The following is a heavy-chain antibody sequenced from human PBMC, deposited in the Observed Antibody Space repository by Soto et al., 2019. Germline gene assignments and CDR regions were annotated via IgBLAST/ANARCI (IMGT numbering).Heavy chain of an antibody. CDR1: GFTFSSYS. J-gene: IGHJ6*03. Sequence: PGGSLRLSCAASGFTFSSYSMNWVRQAPGKGLEWVSYISSSSSTIYYADSVKGRFTISRDNAKNSLYLQMNSLRAEDTAVYYCAREERFSDMDVWGNGTTVTVSS. V-gene: IGHV3-48*01. CDR2: ISSSSSTI. CDR3: AREERFSDMDV.